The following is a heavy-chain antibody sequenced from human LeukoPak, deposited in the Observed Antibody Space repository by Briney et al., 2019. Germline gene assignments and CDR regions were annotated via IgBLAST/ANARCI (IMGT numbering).Heavy chain of an antibody. V-gene: IGHV3-23*01. CDR2: VSGGGHNT. CDR1: GLPYSRYA. Sequence: GGSLRLSCVASGLPYSRYAMIWVRQAPGKGLEWVSVVSGGGHNTYYADSVKGRFTMSRDNSKRTVYRQMNRLRDDDTVVCYCAKPWSSWYYPSDSWGQGTLVTVSS. J-gene: IGHJ4*02. CDR3: AKPWSSWYYPSDS. D-gene: IGHD3-3*01.